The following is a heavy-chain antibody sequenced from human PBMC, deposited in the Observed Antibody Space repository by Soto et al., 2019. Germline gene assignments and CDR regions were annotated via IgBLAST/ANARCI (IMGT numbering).Heavy chain of an antibody. D-gene: IGHD3-9*01. CDR2: ISSSGSTI. CDR1: GFTFSDYY. Sequence: PGGSLRLSCAASGFTFSDYYMSWIRQAPGKGLEWVSYISSSGSTIYYADSVKGRFTISRDNAKNSLYLQMNSLRAEDTAVYYCARIRYFDWLFHYFDSWGQGALVTVSS. CDR3: ARIRYFDWLFHYFDS. V-gene: IGHV3-11*01. J-gene: IGHJ4*02.